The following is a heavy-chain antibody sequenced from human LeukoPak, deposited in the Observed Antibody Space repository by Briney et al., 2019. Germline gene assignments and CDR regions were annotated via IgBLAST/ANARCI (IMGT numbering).Heavy chain of an antibody. CDR1: GFIFSNYG. D-gene: IGHD6-19*01. CDR2: IRYDGNNK. V-gene: IGHV3-30*02. CDR3: ARKSVAVAGPLDY. Sequence: GGSLRLSCAVSGFIFSNYGIHWVRQAPGKGLERVAFIRYDGNNKYYADSLKGRFTISRDNDKNSLYLQMNSLRAEDTAVYYCARKSVAVAGPLDYWGQGTLVTVSS. J-gene: IGHJ4*02.